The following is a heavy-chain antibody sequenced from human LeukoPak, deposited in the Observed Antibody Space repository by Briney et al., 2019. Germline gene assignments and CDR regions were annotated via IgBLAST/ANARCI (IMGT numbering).Heavy chain of an antibody. CDR3: TRDDIVGARDFDY. CDR2: MHAGNENT. CDR1: GYTFTSYG. Sequence: GASVKVSCKASGYTFTSYGISWVRQAPGQGLEWMGWMHAGNENTKYSQKFQGRVTITWDTSASTAYMELSSLRSEDTAVYYCTRDDIVGARDFDYWGQGTLVTVSS. J-gene: IGHJ4*02. V-gene: IGHV1-3*01. D-gene: IGHD1-26*01.